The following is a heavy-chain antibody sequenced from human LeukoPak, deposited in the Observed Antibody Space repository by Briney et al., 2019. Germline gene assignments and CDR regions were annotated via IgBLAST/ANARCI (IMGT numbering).Heavy chain of an antibody. Sequence: ASVKVSCKASGGTFSSYAISWVRQAPGQGLEWMGGIIPIFGTANYAQKFQGRVTITTDESTSTAYMELSSLRSEDTAVYYCAREELMTTDDYYYYYYMDVWGKGTTVTVSS. D-gene: IGHD4-17*01. CDR2: IIPIFGTA. V-gene: IGHV1-69*05. J-gene: IGHJ6*03. CDR1: GGTFSSYA. CDR3: AREELMTTDDYYYYYYMDV.